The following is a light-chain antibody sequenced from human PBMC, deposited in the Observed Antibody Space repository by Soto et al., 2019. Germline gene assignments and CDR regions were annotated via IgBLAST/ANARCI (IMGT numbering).Light chain of an antibody. CDR3: QHDVSSPPCT. J-gene: IGKJ1*01. V-gene: IGKV3-20*01. Sequence: EIVLTQSPGTLPLSQGERATLSCRASQSVSGTYIARYQQKPGQAPRLLIYGSSIRATDIPDRFSGSGSGTDFTFAIRRVEPEDFAVYFLQHDVSSPPCTFGQGTNVEIK. CDR1: QSVSGTY. CDR2: GSS.